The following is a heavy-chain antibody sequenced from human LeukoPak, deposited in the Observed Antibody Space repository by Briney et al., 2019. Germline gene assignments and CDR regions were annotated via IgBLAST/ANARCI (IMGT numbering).Heavy chain of an antibody. Sequence: SETLSLTCTVSGGSITGYYWNWIRQPAGQGLEWLGRVYSSGVGNYNPSLTSRVTMSVDTSKNQFSLKLTSLTAADTAVYYCARGEFLHEIDSSGYFVFWGQGTLVTVSS. D-gene: IGHD3-22*01. J-gene: IGHJ4*02. CDR1: GGSITGYY. CDR2: VYSSGVG. CDR3: ARGEFLHEIDSSGYFVF. V-gene: IGHV4-4*07.